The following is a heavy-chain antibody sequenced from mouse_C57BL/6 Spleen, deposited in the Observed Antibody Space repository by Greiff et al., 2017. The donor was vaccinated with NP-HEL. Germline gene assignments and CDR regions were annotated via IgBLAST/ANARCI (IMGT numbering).Heavy chain of an antibody. V-gene: IGHV1-82*01. D-gene: IGHD1-1*01. Sequence: QVQLQQSGPELVKPGASVKISCKASGYAFSSSWMNWVKQRPGKGLEWIGRIYPGDGDTNYNGKFKGKATLTADKSSSTAYMQLSSLTSEDSAVYFCAGSYGSSLYYAMDYWGQGTSVTVSS. CDR1: GYAFSSSW. CDR3: AGSYGSSLYYAMDY. J-gene: IGHJ4*01. CDR2: IYPGDGDT.